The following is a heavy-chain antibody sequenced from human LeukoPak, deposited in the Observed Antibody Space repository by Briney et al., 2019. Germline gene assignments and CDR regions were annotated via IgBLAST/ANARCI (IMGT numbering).Heavy chain of an antibody. Sequence: TSETLSLTCAVYGGPFSGYYWSWIRQPPGKGLEWIGEINHSGSTNYNPSLKSRVNISVDTSKNQFSLKLSSVTAADTAVYYCARGSSPMTTADYWGQGTLVTVSS. J-gene: IGHJ4*01. CDR3: ARGSSPMTTADY. CDR1: GGPFSGYY. CDR2: INHSGST. D-gene: IGHD4-17*01. V-gene: IGHV4-34*01.